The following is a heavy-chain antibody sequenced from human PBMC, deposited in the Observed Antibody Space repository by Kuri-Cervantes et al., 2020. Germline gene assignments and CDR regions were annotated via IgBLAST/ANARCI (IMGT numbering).Heavy chain of an antibody. D-gene: IGHD6-19*01. J-gene: IGHJ4*02. Sequence: SVKVSCKASGGTFSSYAISWVRQAPGQGLEWMGGIIPIFGTAHYAQKFQGRVTITTDESANTAYMELSSLRFEDTAMYYCARDREAVAGGDWGQGTLVTVSS. CDR1: GGTFSSYA. CDR2: IIPIFGTA. CDR3: ARDREAVAGGD. V-gene: IGHV1-69*05.